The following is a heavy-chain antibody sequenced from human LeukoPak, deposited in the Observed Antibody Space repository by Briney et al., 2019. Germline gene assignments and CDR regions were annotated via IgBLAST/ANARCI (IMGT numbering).Heavy chain of an antibody. J-gene: IGHJ6*03. Sequence: GGSLRLSCAASGFTFSNYGMNWVRQTPGKGLEWVSVISGSGSRTYYADSVKGRFTISRDNSKNTLYLQMNSLRAEDTAVYYCAKIVAIGDYMDVRGKGTTVTVSS. V-gene: IGHV3-23*01. CDR2: ISGSGSRT. CDR3: AKIVAIGDYMDV. CDR1: GFTFSNYG. D-gene: IGHD2/OR15-2a*01.